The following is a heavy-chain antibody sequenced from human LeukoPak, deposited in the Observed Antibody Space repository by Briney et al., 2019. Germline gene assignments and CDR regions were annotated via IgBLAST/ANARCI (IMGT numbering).Heavy chain of an antibody. CDR2: IYYTGSI. V-gene: IGHV4-59*01. CDR1: GDSISGYY. D-gene: IGHD2-2*01. Sequence: SETLSLTCRVYGDSISGYYLSWIRPPPGKGLEWVAYIYYTGSINYNPSLKSRVTISVDTSKNQFSLKLRSVNAADTAMYYCARDLRGTSAMDVWGKGTTVTVSS. J-gene: IGHJ6*03. CDR3: ARDLRGTSAMDV.